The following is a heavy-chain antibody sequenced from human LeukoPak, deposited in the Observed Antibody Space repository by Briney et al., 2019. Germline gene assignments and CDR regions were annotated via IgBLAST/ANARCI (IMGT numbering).Heavy chain of an antibody. V-gene: IGHV3-74*01. CDR3: ARDQGVYYDYVPDAFDI. CDR2: INSDGSST. CDR1: GFTFSSYW. Sequence: GGSLRLSCAASGFTFSSYWMHWVRQAPGKGLLWVSRINSDGSSTSYADSVKGRFTISRDNAKNTLYLQMNSLRAEDTAVYYCARDQGVYYDYVPDAFDIWGQGTMVTVSS. D-gene: IGHD3-16*01. J-gene: IGHJ3*02.